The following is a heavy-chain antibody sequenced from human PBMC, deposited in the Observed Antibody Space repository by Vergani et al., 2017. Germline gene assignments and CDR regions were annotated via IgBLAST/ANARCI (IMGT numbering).Heavy chain of an antibody. CDR3: ARDYPPGSHSYNWFDP. J-gene: IGHJ5*02. CDR2: ISSSSSYI. CDR1: GFTFSSYS. V-gene: IGHV3-21*01. Sequence: EVQLVESGGGLVKPGGSLRLSCAASGFTFSSYSMNWVRQAPGKGLEWVSSISSSSSYIYYADSVKGRFTISRDNSKNTLYLQMNSLRAEDTAVYYCARDYPPGSHSYNWFDPWGQGTLVTVSS. D-gene: IGHD3-10*01.